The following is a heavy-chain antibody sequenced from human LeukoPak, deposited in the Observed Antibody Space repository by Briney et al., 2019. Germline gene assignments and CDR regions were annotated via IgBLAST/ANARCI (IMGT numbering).Heavy chain of an antibody. Sequence: GRSLRLSCAASGFTFSSYGMQWVRPAPGKGVGGGAVISYGGSNKYYADSLKGRFTISRDNSKITLYLQMNSLRAEDTAVYYCAKGASGSYYYFDHWGQGTLVTVSS. V-gene: IGHV3-30*18. CDR1: GFTFSSYG. D-gene: IGHD1-26*01. J-gene: IGHJ4*02. CDR2: ISYGGSNK. CDR3: AKGASGSYYYFDH.